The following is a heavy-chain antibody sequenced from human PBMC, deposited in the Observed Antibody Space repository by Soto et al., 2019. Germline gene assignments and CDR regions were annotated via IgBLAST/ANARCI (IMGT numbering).Heavy chain of an antibody. J-gene: IGHJ4*02. CDR3: ARGLGSSWSFDY. Sequence: PGGSLRLSCAASGFTFSSYSMNWVRQAPGKGLEWVSSISSSSSYIYYADSVKGRFTISRDNAKNSLYLQMNSLRAEDTAVYYCARGLGSSWSFDYWGQGTLVTVSS. V-gene: IGHV3-21*01. CDR2: ISSSSSYI. D-gene: IGHD6-13*01. CDR1: GFTFSSYS.